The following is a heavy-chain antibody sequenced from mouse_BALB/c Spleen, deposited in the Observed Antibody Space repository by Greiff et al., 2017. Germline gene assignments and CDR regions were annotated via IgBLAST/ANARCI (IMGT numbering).Heavy chain of an antibody. J-gene: IGHJ3*01. CDR1: GFTFSSFG. CDR2: ISSGSSTI. D-gene: IGHD1-1*01. Sequence: EVKLMESGGGLVQPGGSRKLSCAASGFTFSSFGMHWVRQAPEKGLEWVAYISSGSSTIYYADTVKGRFTTSRDNPKNTLFLQMTSLRSEDTAMYYCYGGFAYWGQGTLVTVSA. CDR3: YGGFAY. V-gene: IGHV5-17*02.